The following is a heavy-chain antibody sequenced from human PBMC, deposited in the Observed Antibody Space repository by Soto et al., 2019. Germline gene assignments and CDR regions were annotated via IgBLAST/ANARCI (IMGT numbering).Heavy chain of an antibody. CDR1: GGSISSSSYY. Sequence: QLQLQESGPGLVKPSETLSLTCTVSGGSISSSSYYWGWIRQPPGKGLEWIGSIYYSGSTYYNPSLKSRVTISVDTSKNQFSPKLSSVTAADTAVYYCARQWVAAGTGRGYYFDYWGQGTLVTVSS. V-gene: IGHV4-39*01. CDR2: IYYSGST. D-gene: IGHD6-13*01. CDR3: ARQWVAAGTGRGYYFDY. J-gene: IGHJ4*02.